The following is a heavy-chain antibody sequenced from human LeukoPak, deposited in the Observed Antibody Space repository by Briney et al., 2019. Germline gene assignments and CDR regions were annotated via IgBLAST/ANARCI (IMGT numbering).Heavy chain of an antibody. CDR3: ARVALELLPNWFDP. V-gene: IGHV4-30-4*01. CDR2: IYYSGST. D-gene: IGHD1-26*01. CDR1: GGSISSGDYY. Sequence: PSETLSLTCTVSGGSISSGDYYWSWIRQPPGKRLEWIGYIYYSGSTYYNPSLKSRVTISVDTSKNQFSLKLSSVTAADTAVYYCARVALELLPNWFDPWGQGTLVTVSS. J-gene: IGHJ5*02.